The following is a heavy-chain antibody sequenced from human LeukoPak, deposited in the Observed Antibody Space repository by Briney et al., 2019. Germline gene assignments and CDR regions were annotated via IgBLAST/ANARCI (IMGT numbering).Heavy chain of an antibody. J-gene: IGHJ4*02. CDR3: ARWYCSSTNCYYDY. Sequence: GGSLRLSCAASGVTVSSNYMSWVRQARGKGLEWVSFIYNDGRTQHTDSVKGRFTISRDNSKNTLYLQMNSLRAEDTAVYYCARWYCSSTNCYYDYWGQGTLVTVSS. CDR2: IYNDGRT. D-gene: IGHD2-2*01. CDR1: GVTVSSNY. V-gene: IGHV3-53*01.